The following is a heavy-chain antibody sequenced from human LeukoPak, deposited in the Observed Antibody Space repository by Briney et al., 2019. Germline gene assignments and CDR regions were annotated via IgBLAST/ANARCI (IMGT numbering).Heavy chain of an antibody. CDR2: ISGDGSSI. CDR1: GFTFSHYY. J-gene: IGHJ4*02. Sequence: GGSLRLSCAASGFTFSHYYMSWIRQAPGKGLEWVSYISGDGSSISYADSVQGRFTISRDNAKISLYLQMNSLRPEDTDVYYCARGGYYGGDDYWGQGTLVTVSS. V-gene: IGHV3-11*01. CDR3: ARGGYYGGDDY. D-gene: IGHD4-23*01.